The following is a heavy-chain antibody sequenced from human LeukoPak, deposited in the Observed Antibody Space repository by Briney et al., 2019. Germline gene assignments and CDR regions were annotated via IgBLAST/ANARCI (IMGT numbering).Heavy chain of an antibody. Sequence: GRSLRLSCAASGFTFRSYAMHWVRQAPGKGLEWVAVISYDGSNKYYADSVKGRFTISRDNSKNTLYLQMNSLRAEDTAVYYCARDSSSFYYYYYMDVWGKGTTVTVSS. V-gene: IGHV3-30-3*01. J-gene: IGHJ6*03. CDR3: ARDSSSFYYYYYMDV. CDR2: ISYDGSNK. CDR1: GFTFRSYA.